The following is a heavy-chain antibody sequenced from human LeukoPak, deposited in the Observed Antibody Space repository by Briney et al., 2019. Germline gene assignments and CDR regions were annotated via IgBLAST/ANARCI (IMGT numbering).Heavy chain of an antibody. CDR3: AKARFGSGWYDN. V-gene: IGHV3-23*01. J-gene: IGHJ5*02. CDR1: GFTFSSYA. D-gene: IGHD6-19*01. CDR2: ISDNGGST. Sequence: PGGSLRLSCAASGFTFSSYAMSWVRQAPGKGLEWVSVISDNGGSTYYADSVKGRFTISRDNSKNMLYLQMNSLRVEDTAVYYCAKARFGSGWYDNWGQGTLVTVSS.